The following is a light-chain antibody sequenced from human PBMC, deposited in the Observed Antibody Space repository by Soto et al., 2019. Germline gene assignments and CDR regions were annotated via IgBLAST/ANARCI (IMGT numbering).Light chain of an antibody. CDR3: SSYAGSNIVV. CDR2: EVS. CDR1: SSDVGGYNF. J-gene: IGLJ2*01. V-gene: IGLV2-8*01. Sequence: QSVLTQPPSASGPPGQSVTISCTGTSSDVGGYNFVSWYQQHPGKAPKLMIYEVSERPSGVPDRFSGSKSGNTASLTVSGLQAEDEADYYCSSYAGSNIVVFGGGTQLTVL.